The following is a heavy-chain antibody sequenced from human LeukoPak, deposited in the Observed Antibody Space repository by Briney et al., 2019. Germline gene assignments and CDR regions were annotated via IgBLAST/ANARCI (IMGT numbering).Heavy chain of an antibody. CDR3: ASLHSIAVGPSVAFDI. D-gene: IGHD6-19*01. CDR1: GYTLTELS. Sequence: GASVKVSCKVSGYTLTELSMHWVRQAPGKGLEWMGGFDPEDGETIYAQKFQGRVTMTEDTSTDTAYMELSSLRSEDTAVYYCASLHSIAVGPSVAFDIWGQGTMVTVSS. J-gene: IGHJ3*02. CDR2: FDPEDGET. V-gene: IGHV1-24*01.